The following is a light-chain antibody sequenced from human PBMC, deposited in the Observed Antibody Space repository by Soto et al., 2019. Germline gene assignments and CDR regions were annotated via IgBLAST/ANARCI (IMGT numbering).Light chain of an antibody. CDR2: KAS. CDR3: QQCYSHWT. CDR1: QSIKNW. Sequence: IQMTQSPSALSASVGYIFTITCRASQSIKNWLAWYQQKPGEAPXXLIHKASSLESGVSSRFSGSGSGTEFTLTISSMKPDDFATYFCQQCYSHWTFGQGTKVDI. V-gene: IGKV1-5*03. J-gene: IGKJ1*01.